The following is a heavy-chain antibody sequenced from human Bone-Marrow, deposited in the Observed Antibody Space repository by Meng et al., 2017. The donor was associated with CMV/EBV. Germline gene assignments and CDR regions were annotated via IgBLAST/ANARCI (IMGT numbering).Heavy chain of an antibody. Sequence: GGSLRLSCAASGFTFTNAWMSWVRQAPGKGLEWVGRIKNRAEGGTTDYAAPVKGRFTISRDDSKKTLYLQMNSLKTEDTAVYYCAAGTGMTDFGYWGQGTLVTVSS. V-gene: IGHV3-15*01. CDR2: IKNRAEGGTT. CDR3: AAGTGMTDFGY. CDR1: GFTFTNAW. D-gene: IGHD1-1*01. J-gene: IGHJ4*02.